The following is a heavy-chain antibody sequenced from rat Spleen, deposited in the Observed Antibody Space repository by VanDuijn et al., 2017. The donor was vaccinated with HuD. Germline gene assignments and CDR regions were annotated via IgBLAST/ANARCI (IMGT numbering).Heavy chain of an antibody. CDR1: GFTFSNYG. CDR2: ISYDGGST. J-gene: IGHJ3*01. V-gene: IGHV5S13*01. D-gene: IGHD2-1*01. Sequence: EVHLVESGGGLVQPGRSMKLSCAASGFTFSNYGMAWVRQAPKRGLEWVAYISYDGGSTYFRDSVKGRFTISRDNAKNTLYLQMDSLRSEDTATYYCTSDTTPFAYWGQGTLVTVSS. CDR3: TSDTTPFAY.